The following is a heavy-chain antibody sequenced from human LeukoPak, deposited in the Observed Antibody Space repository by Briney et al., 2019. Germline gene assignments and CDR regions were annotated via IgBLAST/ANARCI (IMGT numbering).Heavy chain of an antibody. CDR1: GFTFSSYA. V-gene: IGHV3-23*01. CDR2: ISGSGGST. CDR3: AKGTRVDTAMVLTFDY. J-gene: IGHJ4*02. Sequence: GGSLRLSCAASGFTFSSYAMSWVRQAPGKGLEWVSGISGSGGSTYYADSVKGRFTISRDNSKNTLYLQMNSLRAEDTAVYYCAKGTRVDTAMVLTFDYWGQGTLVTVSS. D-gene: IGHD5-18*01.